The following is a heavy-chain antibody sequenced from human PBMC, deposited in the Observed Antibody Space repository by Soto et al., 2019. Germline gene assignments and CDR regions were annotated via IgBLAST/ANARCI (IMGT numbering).Heavy chain of an antibody. CDR2: ISAYNGNT. D-gene: IGHD4-17*01. V-gene: IGHV1-18*01. Sequence: GASVAGSCTASGYTFTSYCISWVRQSTGQGLEWMGWISAYNGNTNYAQKLQGRVTMSTDTSTSTAYMELRSLRSDDTVVYYCERDSLTTIHDVFDIWGQGTMVTVSS. CDR1: GYTFTSYC. CDR3: ERDSLTTIHDVFDI. J-gene: IGHJ3*02.